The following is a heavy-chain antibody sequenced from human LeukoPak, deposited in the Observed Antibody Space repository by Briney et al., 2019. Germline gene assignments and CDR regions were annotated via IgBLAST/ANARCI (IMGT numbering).Heavy chain of an antibody. CDR1: GFTFSSYW. J-gene: IGHJ6*02. D-gene: IGHD3-9*01. CDR3: ARDGQYYDILTHYYYYYGMDV. Sequence: PGGSLRLSCAASGFTFSSYWMSWVRQAPGKGLEWVANIKQDGSEKYYVDSVKGRFTISRGNAKNSLYLQMNSLRAEDTAVYYCARDGQYYDILTHYYYYYGMDVWGQGTTVTVSS. CDR2: IKQDGSEK. V-gene: IGHV3-7*01.